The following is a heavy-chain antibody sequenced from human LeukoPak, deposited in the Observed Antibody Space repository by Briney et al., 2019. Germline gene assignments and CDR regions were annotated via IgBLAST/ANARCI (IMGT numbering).Heavy chain of an antibody. CDR1: DGSITSSSYY. J-gene: IGHJ4*02. D-gene: IGHD6-19*01. Sequence: SETLSLTCSVSDGSITSSSYYWGWIRQPPGKGLEWIGSIYYSGSTYYNPSLRSRVTISVDTSKNQFSLSLTAVTAADTAVYYCARNWGSGGSYLFDYWGQGTLVRVSS. CDR2: IYYSGST. CDR3: ARNWGSGGSYLFDY. V-gene: IGHV4-39*01.